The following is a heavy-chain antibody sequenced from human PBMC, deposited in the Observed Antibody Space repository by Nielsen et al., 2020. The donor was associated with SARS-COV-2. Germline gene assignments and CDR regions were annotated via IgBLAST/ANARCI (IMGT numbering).Heavy chain of an antibody. J-gene: IGHJ4*02. V-gene: IGHV4-4*02. D-gene: IGHD3-16*02. CDR2: IYHSGST. Sequence: VRQAPGKGLEWIGEIYHSGSTNYNPSLKSRVTISVDKSKNQSSLKLSSVTAADTAVYYCARDWYDYVWGSYRPLNYFDYWGQGTRVTVSS. CDR3: ARDWYDYVWGSYRPLNYFDY.